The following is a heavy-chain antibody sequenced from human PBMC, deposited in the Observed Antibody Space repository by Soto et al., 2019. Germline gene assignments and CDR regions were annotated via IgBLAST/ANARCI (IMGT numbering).Heavy chain of an antibody. J-gene: IGHJ4*02. CDR2: ISAYNGNT. CDR1: GYTFSSY. CDR3: ARDLPPVDY. V-gene: IGHV1-18*01. Sequence: QVQLVQSGAEVKKPGASVKVSCKASGYTFSSYFSWVRQAPGQGLEWMGWISAYNGNTNYAQNLQXXXTXXTDTSTSTAYMELRSLRSDDTAVYYCARDLPPVDYWGQGTLVTVSS.